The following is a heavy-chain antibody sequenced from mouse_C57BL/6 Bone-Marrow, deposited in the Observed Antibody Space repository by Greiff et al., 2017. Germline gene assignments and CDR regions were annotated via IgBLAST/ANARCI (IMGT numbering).Heavy chain of an antibody. CDR3: ASFLITKVVATDYYALDY. Sequence: EVHLVESGGGLVKPGGSLKLSCAASGFTFSDYGMHWVRQAPEKGLEWVAYISSGSSTIYYADTVKGRFTISRDNAKNTLFLQMTSLRSEDTAMYYCASFLITKVVATDYYALDYWGQGTSVTVSS. D-gene: IGHD1-1*01. V-gene: IGHV5-17*01. CDR2: ISSGSSTI. CDR1: GFTFSDYG. J-gene: IGHJ4*01.